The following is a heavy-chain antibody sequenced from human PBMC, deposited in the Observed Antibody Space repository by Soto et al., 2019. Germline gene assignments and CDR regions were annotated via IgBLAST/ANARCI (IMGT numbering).Heavy chain of an antibody. CDR3: TRVYCSGGSCYSADPFDI. V-gene: IGHV3-74*01. Sequence: EVQLVESGGGLVQPGGSPRLSCAASGFTISNYYMHWVRQAPGKGLVWVARINNDGSGTIYADSVKGRFTISRDNAKNTLYLQMNSLRAEDTAVYYCTRVYCSGGSCYSADPFDIWGQGTLVTVSS. CDR2: INNDGSGT. J-gene: IGHJ4*02. CDR1: GFTISNYY. D-gene: IGHD2-15*01.